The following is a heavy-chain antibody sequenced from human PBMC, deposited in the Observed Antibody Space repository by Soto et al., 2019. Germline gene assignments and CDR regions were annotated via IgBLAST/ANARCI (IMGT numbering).Heavy chain of an antibody. CDR3: AKGRTTMSVDDAFDI. D-gene: IGHD1-1*01. CDR2: ISGSGGTT. J-gene: IGHJ3*02. Sequence: GGSLRLSCAVSGFIFSSYAMTWVRQAPGRGLEWVSSISGSGGTTYYADSVRGRFTISRDNSMNTLTLQMNSLRAEDTAVYYCAKGRTTMSVDDAFDIWGQGTVVTVSS. CDR1: GFIFSSYA. V-gene: IGHV3-23*01.